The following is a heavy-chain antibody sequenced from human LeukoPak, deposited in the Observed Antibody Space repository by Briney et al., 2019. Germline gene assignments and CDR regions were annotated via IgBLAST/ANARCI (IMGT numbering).Heavy chain of an antibody. J-gene: IGHJ4*02. D-gene: IGHD3-16*01. CDR2: IYGGGDT. CDR3: ARAQRGESFSVFDY. Sequence: KGLEWVTVIYGGGDTNYADSVKGRFIISRDNSKNTLYLQMNSLRAEDTAVYYCARAQRGESFSVFDYWGQGTLVTVSS. V-gene: IGHV3-53*01.